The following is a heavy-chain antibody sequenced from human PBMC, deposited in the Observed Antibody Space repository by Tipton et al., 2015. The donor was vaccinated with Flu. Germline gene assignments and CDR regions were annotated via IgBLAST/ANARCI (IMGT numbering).Heavy chain of an antibody. Sequence: SLRLSCAASGYIFSTYWMSWVRQAPGKGLEWVANIKEDGSEIYYVDSVKGRFTISRDNAKNSLYLQMNSLGVEDTAVYYCARAVGGGEAYWGQGPLVTVSS. CDR1: GYIFSTYW. J-gene: IGHJ4*02. V-gene: IGHV3-7*03. D-gene: IGHD6-19*01. CDR3: ARAVGGGEAY. CDR2: IKEDGSEI.